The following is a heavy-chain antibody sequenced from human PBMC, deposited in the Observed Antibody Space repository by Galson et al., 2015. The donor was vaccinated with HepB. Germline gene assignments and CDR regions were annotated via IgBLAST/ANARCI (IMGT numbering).Heavy chain of an antibody. J-gene: IGHJ5*02. CDR3: AKDRPGDYRGVNWFDP. CDR2: ISGSGGST. V-gene: IGHV3-23*01. Sequence: SLRLSCAASGFTFSSYAMSWVRQAPGKGLEWVSAISGSGGSTYYADSVKGRFTISRDNSKNTLYLQMNSLRAEDTAVYYCAKDRPGDYRGVNWFDPWGQGTLVTVSS. D-gene: IGHD4-11*01. CDR1: GFTFSSYA.